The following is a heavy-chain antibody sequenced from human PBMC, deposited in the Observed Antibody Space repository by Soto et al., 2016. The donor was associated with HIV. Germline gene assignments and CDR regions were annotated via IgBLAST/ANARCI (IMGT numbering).Heavy chain of an antibody. CDR3: ARAETYSSSYQD. D-gene: IGHD6-13*01. V-gene: IGHV3-48*04. J-gene: IGHJ4*02. Sequence: EVQLVESGGGLVQPGGSLRLSCAASEFTFSGYNMNWVRQAPGKGLEWVSYISSSSSTKYYADSVKGRFTISRDNAKNLLYLQMNSLRAEDTAVYYCARAETYSSSYQDWGQGTLVTVSS. CDR2: ISSSSSTK. CDR1: EFTFSGYN.